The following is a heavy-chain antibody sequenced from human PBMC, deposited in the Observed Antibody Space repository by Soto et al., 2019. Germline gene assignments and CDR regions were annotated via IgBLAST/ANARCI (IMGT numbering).Heavy chain of an antibody. CDR1: GYSFANYW. Sequence: GESLKISCKGSGYSFANYWLGWVRQMPGKGLEWMGIIYPGDSDTRYSPSFQGQVTISADKSISTTYLQWSSLKASDTAMYYCAREGRADYYDSSGSFYFDLWGRGTLVTVSS. CDR2: IYPGDSDT. V-gene: IGHV5-51*01. J-gene: IGHJ2*01. D-gene: IGHD3-22*01. CDR3: AREGRADYYDSSGSFYFDL.